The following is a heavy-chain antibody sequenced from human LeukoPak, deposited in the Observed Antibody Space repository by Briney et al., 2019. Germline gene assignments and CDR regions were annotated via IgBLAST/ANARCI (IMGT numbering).Heavy chain of an antibody. CDR3: ARDHIEYYDSPDDAFDI. J-gene: IGHJ3*02. CDR2: ISYDGSNE. V-gene: IGHV3-30*04. Sequence: GGSLRLSCAASGFTFSSYAMHWVRQAPGKGLEWVAVISYDGSNEYYADSVKGRFTISRDNSKSTLYLQMNSLRAEDTAVYYCARDHIEYYDSPDDAFDIWGQGTMVTVSS. CDR1: GFTFSSYA. D-gene: IGHD3-3*01.